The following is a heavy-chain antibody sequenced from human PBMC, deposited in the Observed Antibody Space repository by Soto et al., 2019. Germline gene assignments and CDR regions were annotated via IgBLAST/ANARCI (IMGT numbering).Heavy chain of an antibody. V-gene: IGHV3-15*01. J-gene: IGHJ4*02. CDR3: TTEDIVVVPAAIEHYFDY. CDR1: GFTFSNAW. Sequence: EVQLVESGGGLVKPGGSLRLSCAASGFTFSNAWMSWVRQAPGKGLEWVGSIKSQTDGGTTDYAAPVKGRFTISRDDSKNTLYLQMNSLKTEDTAVYYFTTEDIVVVPAAIEHYFDYWGQGTLVTGSS. CDR2: IKSQTDGGTT. D-gene: IGHD2-2*01.